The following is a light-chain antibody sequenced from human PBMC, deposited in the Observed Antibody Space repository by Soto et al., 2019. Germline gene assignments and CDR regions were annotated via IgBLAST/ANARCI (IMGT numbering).Light chain of an antibody. J-gene: IGKJ3*01. V-gene: IGKV1-39*01. CDR3: QQSYSTPLIT. Sequence: DIQMTQSPSSLSASVGDRVTITCRASQSISSYLNWYQQKPGKAPKLLIYAASSLQSGVPSRFSGSGSGTDFTLTISSLQPEDFATYYCQQSYSTPLITFGPGTKLDIK. CDR1: QSISSY. CDR2: AAS.